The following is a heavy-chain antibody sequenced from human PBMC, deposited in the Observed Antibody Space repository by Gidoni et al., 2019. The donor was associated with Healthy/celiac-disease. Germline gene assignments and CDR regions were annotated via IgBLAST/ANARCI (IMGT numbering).Heavy chain of an antibody. D-gene: IGHD6-19*01. Sequence: EVQLVASGGGLVKPGGSLRLSCAASGFTFSSYSMNWVRQAPGKGLEWFSSISSSSSYIYYADSVKGRFTISRDNAKSSLYLQMNSLRAEDTAVYYCALPLRGVSGWALDYWGQGTLVTVSS. J-gene: IGHJ4*02. CDR1: GFTFSSYS. V-gene: IGHV3-21*01. CDR3: ALPLRGVSGWALDY. CDR2: ISSSSSYI.